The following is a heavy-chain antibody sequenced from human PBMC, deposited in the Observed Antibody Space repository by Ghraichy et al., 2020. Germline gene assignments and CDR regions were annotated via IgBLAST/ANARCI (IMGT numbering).Heavy chain of an antibody. CDR2: IYYSGST. D-gene: IGHD6-19*01. V-gene: IGHV4-39*01. Sequence: SETLSLTCTVSGGSISSSSYYWGWIRQPPGKGLEWIGSIYYSGSTYYNPSLKSRVTISVDTSKNQFSLKLSSVTAADTAVYYCARHERGAAVAALDYWGQGTLVTVSS. CDR1: GGSISSSSYY. CDR3: ARHERGAAVAALDY. J-gene: IGHJ4*02.